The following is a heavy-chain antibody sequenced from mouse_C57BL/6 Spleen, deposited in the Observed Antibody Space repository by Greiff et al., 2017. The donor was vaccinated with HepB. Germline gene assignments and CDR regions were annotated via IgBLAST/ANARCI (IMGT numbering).Heavy chain of an antibody. V-gene: IGHV6-6*01. CDR1: GFTFSDAW. Sequence: EVKVIESGGGLVQPGGSMKLSCAASGFTFSDAWMDWVRQSPEKGLEWVAEIRNKANNHATYYAESVKGRFTISRDDSKSSVYLQMNSLRAEDTGIYYCTRRGSSLFDYWGQGTTLTVSS. J-gene: IGHJ2*01. D-gene: IGHD1-1*01. CDR2: IRNKANNHAT. CDR3: TRRGSSLFDY.